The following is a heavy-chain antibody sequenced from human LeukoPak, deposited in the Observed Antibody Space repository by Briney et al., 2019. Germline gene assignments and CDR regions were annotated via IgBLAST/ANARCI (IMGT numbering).Heavy chain of an antibody. J-gene: IGHJ4*02. CDR1: GFTFSRYA. CDR3: ASHYDTSGYHYFDF. V-gene: IGHV3-30-3*01. Sequence: GGSLRLSCAASGFTFSRYAMHWVRQAPGKGLEWVAVISYDGSKKYYADSVKGRFTISRDNSKSTLYLQMNSLRAEDTAVYYCASHYDTSGYHYFDFRGQGTLVTVSS. CDR2: ISYDGSKK. D-gene: IGHD3-22*01.